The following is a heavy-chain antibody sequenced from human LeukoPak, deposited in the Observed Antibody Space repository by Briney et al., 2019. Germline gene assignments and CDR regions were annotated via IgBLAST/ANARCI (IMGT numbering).Heavy chain of an antibody. CDR2: INPNSGGT. V-gene: IGHV1-2*02. CDR1: GYTFTRYY. Sequence: ASVKVSCKASGYTFTRYYMHWVRQAPGQGLEWMGWINPNSGGTNYAQKFQGRVTMTRDTSISTAYMELSRLRSDDTAVYYCARGPRTAMAPHFDYWGQGTLVTVSS. J-gene: IGHJ4*02. CDR3: ARGPRTAMAPHFDY. D-gene: IGHD5-18*01.